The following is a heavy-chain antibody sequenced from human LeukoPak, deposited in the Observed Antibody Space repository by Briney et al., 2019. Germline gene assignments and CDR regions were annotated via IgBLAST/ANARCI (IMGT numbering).Heavy chain of an antibody. CDR3: ARTVTADY. D-gene: IGHD4-17*01. Sequence: SETLSLTCTVSGGSVSSGSYYWSWIRQPPGKGLEWIGYIYYSGSTNYNPSLKSRVTISVDTSKNQFSLKLSSVTAADTAVYYCARTVTADYWGQGTLVTVSS. CDR2: IYYSGST. V-gene: IGHV4-61*01. J-gene: IGHJ4*02. CDR1: GGSVSSGSYY.